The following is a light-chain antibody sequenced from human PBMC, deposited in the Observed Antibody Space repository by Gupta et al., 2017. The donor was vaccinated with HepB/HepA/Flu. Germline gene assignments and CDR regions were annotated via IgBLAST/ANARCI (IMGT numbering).Light chain of an antibody. CDR3: TSFTGRLTYV. V-gene: IGLV2-14*03. Sequence: QSALTQPASVSGSPGQSITMSCPGTSSDVGAYNYVSWYQHYPGKAPKLIIYDVYYRPSGVSNRFSGSKSGNTASLTISELQAEDEADYYCTSFTGRLTYVFGSGTKVTVL. CDR1: SSDVGAYNY. CDR2: DVY. J-gene: IGLJ1*01.